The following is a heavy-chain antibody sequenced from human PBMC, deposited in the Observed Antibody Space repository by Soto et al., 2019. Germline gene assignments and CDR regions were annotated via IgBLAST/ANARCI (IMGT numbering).Heavy chain of an antibody. Sequence: ASVNVSFKASAYTFTNYGISWVRQAPGQGLEWMGWISAYNGNINYAQKFRGRVTMTTDTSTSSAYLEVRSLRSDDTAVYYCARSGSSWCLREFDSWGQGTLVTVSS. J-gene: IGHJ4*02. D-gene: IGHD6-13*01. V-gene: IGHV1-18*01. CDR1: AYTFTNYG. CDR3: ARSGSSWCLREFDS. CDR2: ISAYNGNI.